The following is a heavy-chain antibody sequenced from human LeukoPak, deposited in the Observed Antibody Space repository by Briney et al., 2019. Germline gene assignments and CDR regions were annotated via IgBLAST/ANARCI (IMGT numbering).Heavy chain of an antibody. Sequence: GGSLRLSCAASGFTVSSNYMSWVRQAPGKGLEWVSVIYSGGSTYYADSVKGRFTISRDNAKNTLYLQMNSLRAEDTAVYYCVRSAFLTTEFYFDYWGHGTLVTVSS. CDR3: VRSAFLTTEFYFDY. D-gene: IGHD4-11*01. CDR1: GFTVSSNY. J-gene: IGHJ4*01. V-gene: IGHV3-53*01. CDR2: IYSGGST.